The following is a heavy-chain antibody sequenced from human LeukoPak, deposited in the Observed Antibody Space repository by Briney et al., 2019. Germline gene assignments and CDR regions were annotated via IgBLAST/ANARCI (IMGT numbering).Heavy chain of an antibody. V-gene: IGHV3-23*01. CDR1: GFTFSTYA. D-gene: IGHD4-23*01. J-gene: IGHJ4*02. CDR3: AKDVTVVTPRDLFDY. Sequence: SGGSLRLSCVASGFTFSTYAMTWVRQAPGKGLEWVSAISGRGGSTYYADSVKGRFTISRDNSKNTVYLQMNSLRAEDTAVYYCAKDVTVVTPRDLFDYWGQGTLVTVSS. CDR2: ISGRGGST.